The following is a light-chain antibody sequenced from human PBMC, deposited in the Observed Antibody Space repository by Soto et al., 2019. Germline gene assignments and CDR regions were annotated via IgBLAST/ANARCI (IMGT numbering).Light chain of an antibody. J-gene: IGLJ7*02. CDR1: RFNIGSQV. Sequence: QAVVTQPPSASGAPGQRVTISCSGSRFNIGSQVVQWFQHIAGTAPKLLMQNNNERPSGVPDRFYGSKSGTSASLAISGLQSEDEGDYYCATWDDKLDGPVFGGGTPLTAL. V-gene: IGLV1-44*01. CDR3: ATWDDKLDGPV. CDR2: NNN.